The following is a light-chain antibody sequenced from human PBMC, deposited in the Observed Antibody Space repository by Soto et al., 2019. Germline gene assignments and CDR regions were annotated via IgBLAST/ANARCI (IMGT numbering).Light chain of an antibody. CDR3: SSYTSSSTSVI. CDR2: EVS. Sequence: QSALTQPASVSGSPGQSITISCTGTSSDVGGYKYVSWYQQHPDKAPKLIIFEVSNRPSGISSRFSGSKSGNTASLTISGLQAEDEAYYYWSSYTSSSTSVIFGRGTKLTVL. CDR1: SSDVGGYKY. V-gene: IGLV2-14*01. J-gene: IGLJ2*01.